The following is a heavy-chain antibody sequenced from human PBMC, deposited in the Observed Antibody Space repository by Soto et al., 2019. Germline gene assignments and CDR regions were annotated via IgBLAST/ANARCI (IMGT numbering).Heavy chain of an antibody. J-gene: IGHJ6*02. CDR3: ARRIIAARPGGMDV. V-gene: IGHV5-10-1*01. Sequence: GASLKISCNGSGYSFTSYWISWVRQMPGKGLEWMGRIDPSDSYTNYSPSFQGHVTISADKSISTAYLQWSSLKASDTAMYYCARRIIAARPGGMDVWGQGTTVTVSS. D-gene: IGHD6-6*01. CDR1: GYSFTSYW. CDR2: IDPSDSYT.